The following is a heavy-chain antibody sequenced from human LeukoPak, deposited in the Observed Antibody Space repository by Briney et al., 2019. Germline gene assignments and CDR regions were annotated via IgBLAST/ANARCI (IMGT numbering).Heavy chain of an antibody. CDR3: AKDGTHGGLDTWYFDL. CDR1: GFTFDDYA. Sequence: PGRSLRLSCAASGFTFDDYAMHWVRQAPGKGLEWVSGISWNSGSIGYADSVKGRFTISRDNAKNSLYPQMNSLRAEDTALYYCAKDGTHGGLDTWYFDLWGRGTLVTVSS. J-gene: IGHJ2*01. CDR2: ISWNSGSI. V-gene: IGHV3-9*01. D-gene: IGHD4-23*01.